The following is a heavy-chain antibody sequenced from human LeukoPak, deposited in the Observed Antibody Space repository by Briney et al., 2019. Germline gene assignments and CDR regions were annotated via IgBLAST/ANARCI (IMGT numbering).Heavy chain of an antibody. Sequence: PSETLSLTCTVSGGSISGYYWSWIRQSPGKALEWISYIYYSGGTSYSPSLKSRITISLDTSQNQFSLTLGSVTAADTAIYYCARLGSYDTIGYFFKQWGQGMLVTVSS. D-gene: IGHD3-22*01. CDR3: ARLGSYDTIGYFFKQ. CDR2: IYYSGGT. CDR1: GGSISGYY. J-gene: IGHJ4*02. V-gene: IGHV4-59*08.